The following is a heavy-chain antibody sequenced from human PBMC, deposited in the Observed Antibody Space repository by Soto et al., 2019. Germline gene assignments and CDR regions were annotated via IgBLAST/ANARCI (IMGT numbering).Heavy chain of an antibody. Sequence: SETLSLTCTVSGDSVTSVSDYWSWIRQPPGKGLEWIGYIYYSGSADYNPSLGSRVTISIDTSKNQFSLKLTSVTAVDTAVYYCARGVGFGYYYYHMDLWGQGTTVTVSS. CDR3: ARGVGFGYYYYHMDL. CDR1: GDSVTSVSDY. D-gene: IGHD3-10*01. CDR2: IYYSGSA. J-gene: IGHJ6*02. V-gene: IGHV4-61*01.